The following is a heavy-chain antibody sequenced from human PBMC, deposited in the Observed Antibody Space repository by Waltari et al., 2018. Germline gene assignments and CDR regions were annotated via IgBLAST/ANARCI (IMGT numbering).Heavy chain of an antibody. D-gene: IGHD6-13*01. Sequence: QVQLQQWGAGLLKPSETLSLTCAVYGGSFSGYYWSWIRQPPGKGLEWIGEINHSGSTNYNPSLKSRVTISVDTSKNQCSLKLSSVTAADTAVYYCARGLRAAVKHYYYYMDVWGKGTTVTVSS. V-gene: IGHV4-34*01. J-gene: IGHJ6*03. CDR3: ARGLRAAVKHYYYYMDV. CDR1: GGSFSGYY. CDR2: INHSGST.